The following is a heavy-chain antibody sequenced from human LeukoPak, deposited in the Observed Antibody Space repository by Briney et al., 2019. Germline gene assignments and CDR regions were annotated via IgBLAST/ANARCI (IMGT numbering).Heavy chain of an antibody. CDR3: ARATYCSGDSCYSGIFDY. V-gene: IGHV4-34*01. Sequence: SETLSLTCAVYGGSFSGYYWSWIRQPPGKGLEWIGEINHSGSTDYNPSLKSRVTISVDTSKNQFSLKLSSVTAADTAVYYCARATYCSGDSCYSGIFDYWGQGTLVTVSS. CDR1: GGSFSGYY. CDR2: INHSGST. J-gene: IGHJ4*02. D-gene: IGHD2-15*01.